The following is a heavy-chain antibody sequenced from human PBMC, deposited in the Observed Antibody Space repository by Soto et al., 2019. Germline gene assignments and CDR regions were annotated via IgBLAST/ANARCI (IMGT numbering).Heavy chain of an antibody. J-gene: IGHJ6*02. Sequence: QLQLQESGPGLVKPSETLSLTCTVSGGSISSSSYWGWIRQPPGKGLEGIGSIYSIGSTYYNPSLKSRVTITIDTSKNQFSLKLSSVTAADTAGYYCRRSSRYSTDVWGQGTTVTGSS. CDR1: GGSISSSSY. CDR2: IYSIGST. V-gene: IGHV4-39*01. CDR3: RRSSRYSTDV. D-gene: IGHD6-13*01.